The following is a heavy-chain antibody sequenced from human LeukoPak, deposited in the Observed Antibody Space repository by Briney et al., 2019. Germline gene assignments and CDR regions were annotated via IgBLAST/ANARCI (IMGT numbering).Heavy chain of an antibody. CDR2: ISSGGSTI. V-gene: IGHV3-48*03. Sequence: PGGSLRLSCAASGFTFSSYEMNWVSHAPGKGLDWVSYISSGGSTINYADSVKGRFTISRDNAKNSLYLQMNSLRAEDTAVYYCARDPYDSSAYYGGFFDYWGQGTLVTVSS. J-gene: IGHJ4*02. D-gene: IGHD3-22*01. CDR1: GFTFSSYE. CDR3: ARDPYDSSAYYGGFFDY.